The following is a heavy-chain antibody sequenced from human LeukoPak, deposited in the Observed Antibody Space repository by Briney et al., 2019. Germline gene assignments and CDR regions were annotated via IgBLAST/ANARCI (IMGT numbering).Heavy chain of an antibody. CDR3: AKDHTPISNYDSYGMDV. D-gene: IGHD2-15*01. CDR1: GFTFAYFG. V-gene: IGHV3-23*01. CDR2: ISGSGGST. J-gene: IGHJ6*02. Sequence: GGSLRLSCAASGFTFAYFGMNWVRQAPGKGLEWVSAISGSGGSTYYADSVKGRFTISRDNSKNTLYLQMNSLRAEDTAVYYCAKDHTPISNYDSYGMDVWGQGTTVTASS.